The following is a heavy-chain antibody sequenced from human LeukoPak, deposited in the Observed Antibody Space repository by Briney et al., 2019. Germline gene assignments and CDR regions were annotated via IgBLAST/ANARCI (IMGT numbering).Heavy chain of an antibody. Sequence: GSLRLSCAASGFTFEDYTMSWVRQAPGKGLEWVSGINWNGGTTGYADSVKGRFTISRENAKKSLYLQMNSLRAEDTALYYCAKGGAIFGVVRHYYYMDVWGKGTTVTVSS. CDR3: AKGGAIFGVVRHYYYMDV. D-gene: IGHD3-3*01. V-gene: IGHV3-20*04. CDR2: INWNGGTT. J-gene: IGHJ6*03. CDR1: GFTFEDYT.